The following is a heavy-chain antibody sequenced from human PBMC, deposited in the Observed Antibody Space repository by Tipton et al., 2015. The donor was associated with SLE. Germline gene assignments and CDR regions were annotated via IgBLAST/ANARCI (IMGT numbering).Heavy chain of an antibody. CDR2: IIPIFGTA. CDR3: AVGDLDPRGYIDY. J-gene: IGHJ4*02. V-gene: IGHV1-69*01. CDR1: GGTFSSYA. Sequence: QLVQSGAEVKKPGSSVKVSCKASGGTFSSYAISWVRQAPGQGLEWMGGIIPIFGTANYALKFQGRVTITADDSTSAACMELSSLISENRAVYYCAVGDLDPRGYIDYLGQRILVTVSS. D-gene: IGHD3/OR15-3a*01.